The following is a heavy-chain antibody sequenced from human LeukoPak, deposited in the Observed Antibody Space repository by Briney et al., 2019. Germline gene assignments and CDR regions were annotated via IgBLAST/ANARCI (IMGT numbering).Heavy chain of an antibody. D-gene: IGHD1-26*01. J-gene: IGHJ4*02. Sequence: GGSLRLSCAASGFTFSSYGMHWVRQAPGKGLEWVAVIWYDGSNKNYADSVKGRFTISRDNSKNTLYLQMNSLRAEDTAVYYCAKVRGSYELDYFDYWGQGTLVTVSS. CDR3: AKVRGSYELDYFDY. CDR1: GFTFSSYG. V-gene: IGHV3-33*06. CDR2: IWYDGSNK.